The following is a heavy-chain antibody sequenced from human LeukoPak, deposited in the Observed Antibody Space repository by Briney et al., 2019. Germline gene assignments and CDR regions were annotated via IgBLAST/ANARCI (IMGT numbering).Heavy chain of an antibody. V-gene: IGHV4-4*07. D-gene: IGHD2/OR15-2a*01. CDR2: ITTSGST. CDR1: GGSIRSYD. J-gene: IGHJ6*02. CDR3: ARDGSTTSFSNFYYYYYGMDV. Sequence: SETLSLTCIVSGGSIRSYDWSWIRQPAGKGLELIGRITTSGSTTYTPSLKSRVTMSVDTSKNQFSLKLSSVTAADTAVYYCARDGSTTSFSNFYYYYYGMDVWGQGTTVTVSS.